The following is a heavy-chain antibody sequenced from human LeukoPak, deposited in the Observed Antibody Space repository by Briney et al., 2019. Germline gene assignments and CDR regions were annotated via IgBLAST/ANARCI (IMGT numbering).Heavy chain of an antibody. D-gene: IGHD3/OR15-3a*01. CDR1: GFTFSSYA. J-gene: IGHJ6*03. CDR2: IRYDSRII. V-gene: IGHV3-30*04. Sequence: SGGSLRLSCAASGFTFSSYAMHWVRQAPGKGLEWVAVIRYDSRIIHYADSVKGRFTISRDNSKNTVFLQMNSLKIEDTAVYYCAKNDYGTDSDFYYMDFWGKGTTVTVSS. CDR3: AKNDYGTDSDFYYMDF.